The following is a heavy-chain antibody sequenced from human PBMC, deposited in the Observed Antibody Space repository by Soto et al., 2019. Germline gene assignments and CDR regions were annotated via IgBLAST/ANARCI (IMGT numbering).Heavy chain of an antibody. D-gene: IGHD6-19*01. J-gene: IGHJ4*02. Sequence: QVQLQESGPGLVKPSETLSLTCTVSGGSVPSGSYYWSWIRQPPGKGLEWIGYIYFSGSTNYNPSLKSRVSISLDTSRNQISLKLSSVTAADTAVYYCARDQGIAVAVFDYWGQGTLVTVSS. CDR3: ARDQGIAVAVFDY. V-gene: IGHV4-61*01. CDR2: IYFSGST. CDR1: GGSVPSGSYY.